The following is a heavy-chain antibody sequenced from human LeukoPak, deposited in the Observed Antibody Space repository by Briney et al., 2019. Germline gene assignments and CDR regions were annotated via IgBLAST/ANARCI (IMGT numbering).Heavy chain of an antibody. V-gene: IGHV3-21*01. CDR1: GFTFSSYS. Sequence: GGSLRLSCAASGFTFSSYSMNWVRQAPGKGLEWDSSISSSSSYIYYADSVKGRFTISRDNAKNSLYLQMNSLRAEDTAVYYCARIEGSYYFDYWGQGTLVTVSS. CDR3: ARIEGSYYFDY. CDR2: ISSSSSYI. J-gene: IGHJ4*02. D-gene: IGHD1-26*01.